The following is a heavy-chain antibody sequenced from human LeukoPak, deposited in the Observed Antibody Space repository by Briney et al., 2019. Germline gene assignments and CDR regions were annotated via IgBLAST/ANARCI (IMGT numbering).Heavy chain of an antibody. CDR1: GGSFSGYY. CDR2: INHSGST. Sequence: PSETLSLTCAVYGGSFSGYYWSWIRQPPGKGLEWIGEINHSGSTNYNPSLKSRVTISVDTSKNQFSLKLSSVTAADTAVYYCARGLGSNYRIGYYYYGMDVWGQGTTATVSS. V-gene: IGHV4-34*01. D-gene: IGHD4-11*01. J-gene: IGHJ6*02. CDR3: ARGLGSNYRIGYYYYGMDV.